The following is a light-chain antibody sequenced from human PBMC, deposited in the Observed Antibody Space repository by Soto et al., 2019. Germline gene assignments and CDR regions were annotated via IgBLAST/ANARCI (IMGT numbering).Light chain of an antibody. Sequence: ESVLTQSPGSLSLSRGERATRSSRASQSVSSSYLAWYQQKPGQAPRFLIYDASNRATGIPARFSGSGSGTDFTLTISSLEPEDFAVYYCQQRSNWPITFGQGTRLEIK. CDR2: DAS. J-gene: IGKJ5*01. CDR3: QQRSNWPIT. CDR1: QSVSSSY. V-gene: IGKV3-11*01.